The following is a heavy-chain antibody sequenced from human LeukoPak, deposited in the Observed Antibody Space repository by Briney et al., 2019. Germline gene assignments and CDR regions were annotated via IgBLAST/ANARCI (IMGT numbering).Heavy chain of an antibody. Sequence: SVKISCKASGGTFSSYTISWVRQAPGQGLEWMGRVIPILGIANYAQKFQGRVTITADKSTSTAYMELSSLRSEDTAVYYCARGGYSYGQIDYWGQGTLVTVSS. V-gene: IGHV1-69*02. CDR1: GGTFSSYT. D-gene: IGHD5-18*01. CDR3: ARGGYSYGQIDY. CDR2: VIPILGIA. J-gene: IGHJ4*02.